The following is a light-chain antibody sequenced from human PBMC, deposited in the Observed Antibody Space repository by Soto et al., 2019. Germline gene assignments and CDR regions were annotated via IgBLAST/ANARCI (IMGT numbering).Light chain of an antibody. CDR3: QQYNSYSRT. Sequence: DIQMTQSPSSLSASVGYRVTITWRSSQSISSYLNWYQQKPGKAPKLLIYDASSLESGVPSRFSGSGSGTEFTLTISSLQPDDFATYYCQQYNSYSRTFGQGTKVDIK. V-gene: IGKV1-5*01. J-gene: IGKJ1*01. CDR1: QSISSY. CDR2: DAS.